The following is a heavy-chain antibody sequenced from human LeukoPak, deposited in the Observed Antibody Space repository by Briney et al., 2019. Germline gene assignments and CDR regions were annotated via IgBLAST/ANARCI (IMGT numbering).Heavy chain of an antibody. D-gene: IGHD2-15*01. V-gene: IGHV3-30*02. CDR3: ASASLGYCSGGSCYRFDY. CDR1: GFTFSSYG. Sequence: PGGSLRLSCAASGFTFSSYGMHWVRQAPGKGLEWVAFIRYDGSNKYYADSVKGRFTISRDNSKNTLYLQMNSLRAEDTAVYYCASASLGYCSGGSCYRFDYWGQGTLVTVSS. J-gene: IGHJ4*02. CDR2: IRYDGSNK.